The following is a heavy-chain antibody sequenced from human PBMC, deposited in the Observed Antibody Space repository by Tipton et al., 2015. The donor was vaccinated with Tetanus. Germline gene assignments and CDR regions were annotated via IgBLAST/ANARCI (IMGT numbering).Heavy chain of an antibody. D-gene: IGHD3-10*01. CDR1: GGLISTGGYP. CDR2: IYHSGST. V-gene: IGHV4-30-2*01. Sequence: TLSLTCVVSGGLISTGGYPWSWFRQPPGKGLEWIGYIYHSGSTYYNPSLKSRVTISVNMAKKQFSLKLTSVTAADTAVYYCARGHGSGRNSFRFEYWGQGTLVTVSS. CDR3: ARGHGSGRNSFRFEY. J-gene: IGHJ4*02.